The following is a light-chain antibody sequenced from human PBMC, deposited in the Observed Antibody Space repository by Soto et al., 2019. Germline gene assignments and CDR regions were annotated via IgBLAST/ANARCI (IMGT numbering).Light chain of an antibody. CDR3: AAWDGSLSAYV. CDR2: TTN. J-gene: IGLJ1*01. CDR1: SSNIGTSS. V-gene: IGLV1-47*02. Sequence: QSVLTQPHSASGTPGQRVTISCSGGSSNIGTSSVHWFQQLPGTAPKLLISTTNQRPSGVPERFSGSKSGTSASLAISGLRSEDEADYYCAAWDGSLSAYVFGTGTKVTVL.